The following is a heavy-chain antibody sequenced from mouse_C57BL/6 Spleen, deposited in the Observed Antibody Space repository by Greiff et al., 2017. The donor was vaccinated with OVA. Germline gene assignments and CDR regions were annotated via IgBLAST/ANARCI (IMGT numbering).Heavy chain of an antibody. CDR2: INPNNGGT. V-gene: IGHV1-26*01. CDR1: GYTFTDYY. J-gene: IGHJ2*01. Sequence: VQLQQSGPELVKPGASVKISCKASGYTFTDYYMNWVKQSHGKSLEWIGDINPNNGGTSYNQKFKGKATLTVDKSSSTAYMELRSLTSEDSAVYYCARAGRDYFDYWGQGTTLTVSS. CDR3: ARAGRDYFDY.